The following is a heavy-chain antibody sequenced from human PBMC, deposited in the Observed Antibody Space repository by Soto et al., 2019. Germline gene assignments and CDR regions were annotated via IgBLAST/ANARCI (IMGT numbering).Heavy chain of an antibody. Sequence: LRLSCAASGFTFSGYGMNWVRQAPGKGLEWVSAISGSGGATYYADSVRGRFTISRDNSKNTMYLQMNSLRAEDTAIYYCARDRGQLWSADFDYWGQGTLFTVSS. J-gene: IGHJ4*02. D-gene: IGHD5-18*01. CDR2: ISGSGGAT. CDR3: ARDRGQLWSADFDY. V-gene: IGHV3-23*01. CDR1: GFTFSGYG.